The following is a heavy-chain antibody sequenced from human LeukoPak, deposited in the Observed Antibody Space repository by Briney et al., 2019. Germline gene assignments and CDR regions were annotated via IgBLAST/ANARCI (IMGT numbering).Heavy chain of an antibody. D-gene: IGHD3-3*01. CDR2: IYTSGST. J-gene: IGHJ6*03. V-gene: IGHV4-4*07. CDR1: GGSISSYY. Sequence: SETLSLTCTVSGGSISSYYWSWIRQPAGKGLEWIGRIYTSGSTNYNPSLKSRVTMSVDTSKNQFSLKLSSVTAADTAVYYCARETISEWFGGYYYYYMDVWGKGTTVTVSS. CDR3: ARETISEWFGGYYYYYMDV.